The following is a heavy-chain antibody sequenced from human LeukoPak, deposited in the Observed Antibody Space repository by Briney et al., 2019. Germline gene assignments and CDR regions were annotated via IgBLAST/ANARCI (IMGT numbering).Heavy chain of an antibody. CDR1: GYTLTELS. D-gene: IGHD6-13*01. CDR3: ATDSFWQQLVRV. Sequence: APVKVSCKVSGYTLTELSMHWVRQAPGKGLEWMGGFDPEDGETIYAQKFQGRVTMTEDTSTDTAYMELSSLRSEDTAVYYCATDSFWQQLVRVWGQGTLVTVSS. J-gene: IGHJ4*02. CDR2: FDPEDGET. V-gene: IGHV1-24*01.